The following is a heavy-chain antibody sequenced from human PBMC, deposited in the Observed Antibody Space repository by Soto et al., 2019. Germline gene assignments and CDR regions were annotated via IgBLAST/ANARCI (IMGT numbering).Heavy chain of an antibody. J-gene: IGHJ4*02. V-gene: IGHV1-69*01. Sequence: QVQLVQSGAEVKKPGSSVKVSCKASGGTFSSYAISWVRQAPGQGLEWMGGIIPIFGTANYAQKFQGRVTITADESTSTAYMELSSLRSEDTAVYYCARGRHQRGYSYGYSATDYWGQGTLVTVSS. CDR3: ARGRHQRGYSYGYSATDY. D-gene: IGHD5-18*01. CDR1: GGTFSSYA. CDR2: IIPIFGTA.